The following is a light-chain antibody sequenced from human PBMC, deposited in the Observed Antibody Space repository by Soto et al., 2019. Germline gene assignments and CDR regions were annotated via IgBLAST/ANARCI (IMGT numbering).Light chain of an antibody. CDR2: DAS. J-gene: IGKJ2*01. Sequence: DIQMTKSPSTLSASVGDRVTITCRASQSISSWLAWYQQKPGKAPKLLIYDASSLESGVTSRLSGSGSGTEVPLTIISLQPDDFATYYCQQYNSYPYPFSQGTKLEIK. CDR1: QSISSW. CDR3: QQYNSYPYP. V-gene: IGKV1-5*01.